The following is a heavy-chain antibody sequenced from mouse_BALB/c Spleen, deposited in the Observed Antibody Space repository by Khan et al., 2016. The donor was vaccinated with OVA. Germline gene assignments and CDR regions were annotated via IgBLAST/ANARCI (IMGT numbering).Heavy chain of an antibody. CDR2: INPATDYT. D-gene: IGHD1-1*01. CDR1: GYIFTSYW. Sequence: QVQLKQSGAELAKPGASVKMSCKASGYIFTSYWMHWVKQRPGQGLEWIGYINPATDYTEYNQKFKNKATLTADKSSSTAYMQLSSLTSEDSAVYYCVNHGSSSAWCTYWGQGTPVTVSA. V-gene: IGHV1-7*01. J-gene: IGHJ3*01. CDR3: VNHGSSSAWCTY.